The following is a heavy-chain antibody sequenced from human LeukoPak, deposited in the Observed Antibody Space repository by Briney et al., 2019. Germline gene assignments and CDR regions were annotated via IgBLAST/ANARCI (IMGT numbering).Heavy chain of an antibody. D-gene: IGHD6-13*01. CDR1: GYTFTSYG. Sequence: GASVKVSCKASGYTFTSYGISWVRQARGRGLEWMGWISAYNGNTNYAQKLQGRVTMTTDTSTSTAYMELRSLRSDDTAVYYCARSIAAAGPFDYWGQGTLVTVSS. V-gene: IGHV1-18*01. J-gene: IGHJ4*02. CDR2: ISAYNGNT. CDR3: ARSIAAAGPFDY.